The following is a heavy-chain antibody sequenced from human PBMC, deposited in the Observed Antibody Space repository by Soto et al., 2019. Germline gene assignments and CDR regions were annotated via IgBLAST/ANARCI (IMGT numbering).Heavy chain of an antibody. J-gene: IGHJ4*02. CDR1: GFTFDDYA. CDR3: AKDRGLVLSFYFDY. V-gene: IGHV3-9*01. Sequence: EVQLVESGGGLVQPGRSLRLSCAASGFTFDDYAMHWVRQAPGKGLEWVSGISWNSGSIGYAGSVKGRFTICRDNAKNSLYLQMNSLRAEDTALYYCAKDRGLVLSFYFDYWGQGTLVTVSS. CDR2: ISWNSGSI. D-gene: IGHD6-19*01.